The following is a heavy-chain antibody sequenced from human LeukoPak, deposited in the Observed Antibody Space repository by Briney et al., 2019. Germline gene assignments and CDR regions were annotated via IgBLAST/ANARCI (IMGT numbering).Heavy chain of an antibody. CDR1: GFTFSSYG. V-gene: IGHV3-30*03. CDR3: ARGPHHFVSGYSGYVGWL. CDR2: ISCDGSNK. D-gene: IGHD5-12*01. J-gene: IGHJ4*02. Sequence: PGGSLRLCCAASGFTFSSYGMHWVRQAPGKGLEWVAVISCDGSNKYYADSVKGRFTISRDNSKNTLYLQMNSLRAEDTAVYYCARGPHHFVSGYSGYVGWLWGQGTLVTVSS.